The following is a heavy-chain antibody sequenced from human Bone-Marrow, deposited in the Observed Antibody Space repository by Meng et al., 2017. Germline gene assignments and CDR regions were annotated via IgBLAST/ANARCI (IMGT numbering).Heavy chain of an antibody. D-gene: IGHD3-10*01. Sequence: GESLKISCAASGFTFSSYGMHWGRQAPGKGLEWVAVIWYDGSNKYYADSVKGRFTISRDNSKNTLYLQMNSLRAEDTAVYYCARDRLSPPFYYGMDLWGQGTTVTVSS. CDR3: ARDRLSPPFYYGMDL. CDR1: GFTFSSYG. J-gene: IGHJ6*02. V-gene: IGHV3-33*01. CDR2: IWYDGSNK.